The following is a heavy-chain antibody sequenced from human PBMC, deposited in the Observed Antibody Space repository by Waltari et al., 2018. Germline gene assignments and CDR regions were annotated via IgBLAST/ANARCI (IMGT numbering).Heavy chain of an antibody. CDR3: ARGGVVAAIPDY. CDR1: GYTFTSHD. D-gene: IGHD2-15*01. J-gene: IGHJ4*02. V-gene: IGHV1-8*03. Sequence: QVQLVQSGAEVKKPGASVKVSCKASGYTFTSHDINWVRQATGQGLEWIGWMNPNNGKTGYAQKFQGRVTITRNTSISKAYMELSRLRSEDTAGYYCARGGVVAAIPDYWGQGTLVTVSS. CDR2: MNPNNGKT.